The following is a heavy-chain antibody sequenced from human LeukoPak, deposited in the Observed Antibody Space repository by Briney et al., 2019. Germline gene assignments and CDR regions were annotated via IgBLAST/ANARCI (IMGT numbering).Heavy chain of an antibody. D-gene: IGHD2-2*01. CDR1: GFTFSSYA. Sequence: GGSLRLSCAASGFTFSSYAMSLVRQAPGKGLEWVSAISGSGGSTYYADSVKGRFTISRDNSKNTLYLQMNSLRAEDTAVYYCAKESKDIVVVPNYYYYYGMDVWGQGTTVTVSS. V-gene: IGHV3-23*01. CDR3: AKESKDIVVVPNYYYYYGMDV. CDR2: ISGSGGST. J-gene: IGHJ6*02.